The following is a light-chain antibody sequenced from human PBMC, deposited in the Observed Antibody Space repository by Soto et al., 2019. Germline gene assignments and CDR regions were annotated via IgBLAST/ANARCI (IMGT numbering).Light chain of an antibody. Sequence: EIVMTQSPVTLSVSPGERATLSCRASQSVSSNLAWYQQKPGQAPSLLIYGAFTRATGIPARFSGTGSGTEFTLTISSLQSEDFAIYYCQQYNDWPLTLGQGTKVDI. CDR2: GAF. J-gene: IGKJ1*01. V-gene: IGKV3-15*01. CDR3: QQYNDWPLT. CDR1: QSVSSN.